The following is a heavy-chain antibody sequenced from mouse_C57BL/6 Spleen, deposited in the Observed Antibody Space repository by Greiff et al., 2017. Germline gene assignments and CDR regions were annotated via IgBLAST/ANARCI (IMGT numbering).Heavy chain of an antibody. CDR1: GFTFSDYG. V-gene: IGHV5-17*01. D-gene: IGHD2-4*01. CDR3: ATYDYGDWYFDV. J-gene: IGHJ1*03. Sequence: EVKVVESGGGLVKPGGSLKLSCAASGFTFSDYGMHWVRQAPEKGLEWVAYISSGSSTIYYADTVKGRFTISRDNAKNTLFLQMTSLRSEDTAMYYCATYDYGDWYFDVWGTGTTVTVSS. CDR2: ISSGSSTI.